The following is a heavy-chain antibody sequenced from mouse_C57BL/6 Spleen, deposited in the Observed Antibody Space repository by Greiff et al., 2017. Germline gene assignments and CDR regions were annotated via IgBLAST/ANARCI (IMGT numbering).Heavy chain of an antibody. CDR1: GFTFSSYG. Sequence: EVQLVESGGDLVKPGGSLKLSCAASGFTFSSYGMSWVRQTPDKRLAWVATISSGGSYTYYPDSVKGRFTISRDNAKNTLYLQMSSLKSEDTAMYYCARWILANWDGYFDVWGTGTTVTVSS. CDR2: ISSGGSYT. CDR3: ARWILANWDGYFDV. V-gene: IGHV5-6*01. D-gene: IGHD4-1*01. J-gene: IGHJ1*03.